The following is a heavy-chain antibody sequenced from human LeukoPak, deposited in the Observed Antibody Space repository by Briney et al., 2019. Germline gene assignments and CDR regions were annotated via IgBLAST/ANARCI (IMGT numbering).Heavy chain of an antibody. V-gene: IGHV3-66*01. J-gene: IGHJ4*02. CDR1: GFTVSSNY. CDR2: IHSGGST. D-gene: IGHD4-17*01. CDR3: VGATGFGY. Sequence: PGGSLRLSCAVSGFTVSSNYMSWVRQAPGKGLEWVSVIHSGGSTYYADSVKGRFTFSRDNSKNTVDHQMNSLRAEDTAVYYCVGATGFGYWGQGTLVTVSS.